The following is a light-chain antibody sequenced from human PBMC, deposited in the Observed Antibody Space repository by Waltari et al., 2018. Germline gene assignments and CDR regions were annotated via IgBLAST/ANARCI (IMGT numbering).Light chain of an antibody. J-gene: IGLJ2*01. Sequence: QSALTQPASVSGSPGQSITISCTGTSSDVGSYNLVSWYQQHPGNAPKLMIYEVSKRPSGVSNRFSGSKSGNTASLTISGLQAEDEADDYCCSYAGSSTSVVFGGGTKLTVL. CDR3: CSYAGSSTSVV. CDR1: SSDVGSYNL. V-gene: IGLV2-23*02. CDR2: EVS.